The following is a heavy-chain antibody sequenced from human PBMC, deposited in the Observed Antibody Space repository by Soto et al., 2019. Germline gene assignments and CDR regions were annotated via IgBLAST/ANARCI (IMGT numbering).Heavy chain of an antibody. CDR2: IIPILGTV. V-gene: IGHV1-69*01. J-gene: IGHJ2*01. D-gene: IGHD2-2*02. Sequence: QVQLVQSGAEVKKPGSSVKGSCKASGGAFSSYAISWVRQAPGQGLEGMGGIIPILGTVNYAQKFQGRVTITAHESTRTAYMELSSLRSEETAVYYCARDSNTLYGYCHLWGRGPLVTVSS. CDR1: GGAFSSYA. CDR3: ARDSNTLYGYCHL.